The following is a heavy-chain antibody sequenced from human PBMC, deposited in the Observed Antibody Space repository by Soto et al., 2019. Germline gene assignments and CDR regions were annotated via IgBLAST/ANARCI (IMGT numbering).Heavy chain of an antibody. Sequence: ASVKVSCKASGYTFTSYGISWVRQAPGQGLEWMGWISAYNGNTNYAQKLQGRVTMTTDTSTSTAYMKLRSLRSDDTAVYYCARDSSYMGVTNFDYWGQGTLVTVSS. CDR3: ARDSSYMGVTNFDY. CDR1: GYTFTSYG. V-gene: IGHV1-18*01. D-gene: IGHD3-10*01. J-gene: IGHJ4*02. CDR2: ISAYNGNT.